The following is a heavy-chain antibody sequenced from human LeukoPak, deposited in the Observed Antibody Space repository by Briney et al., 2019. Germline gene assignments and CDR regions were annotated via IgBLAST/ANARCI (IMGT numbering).Heavy chain of an antibody. CDR1: GYTFTSYD. D-gene: IGHD4-17*01. V-gene: IGHV1-8*01. CDR3: ARDRDNDYGDYNWFDP. Sequence: ASVKVSCKASGYTFTSYDINWVRQATGQGLEWTGWMNPNSGNTGYAQKFQGRVTMTRNTSISTVYMELSSLRSEDTAVYYCARDRDNDYGDYNWFDPWGQGTLVTVSS. J-gene: IGHJ5*02. CDR2: MNPNSGNT.